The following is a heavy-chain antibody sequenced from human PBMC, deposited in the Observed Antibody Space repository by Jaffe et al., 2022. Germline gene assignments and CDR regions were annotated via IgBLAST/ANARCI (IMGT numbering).Heavy chain of an antibody. V-gene: IGHV4-61*01. CDR2: IYYSGST. CDR3: ARDSEGVTLDY. Sequence: QVQLQESGPGLVKPSETLSLTCTVSGGSVSSGSYYWSWIRQPPGKGLEWIGYIYYSGSTNYNPSLKSRVTISVDTSKNQFSLKLSSVTAADTAVYYCARDSEGVTLDYWGQGTLVTVSS. D-gene: IGHD2-21*02. J-gene: IGHJ4*02. CDR1: GGSVSSGSYY.